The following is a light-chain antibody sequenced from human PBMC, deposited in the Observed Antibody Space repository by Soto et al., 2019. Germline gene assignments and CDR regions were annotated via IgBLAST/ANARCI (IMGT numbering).Light chain of an antibody. V-gene: IGKV3-11*01. J-gene: IGKJ4*01. CDR1: QSLDSY. Sequence: EIVLTQSPATLSLSPGERAILSCRASQSLDSYLAWYQQKPGQPPRLLIYDASSRATGIPASFSGSGSGTDFPLIICSLLSEDFAVYNCQQRSDGPISFGGGTKV. CDR2: DAS. CDR3: QQRSDGPIS.